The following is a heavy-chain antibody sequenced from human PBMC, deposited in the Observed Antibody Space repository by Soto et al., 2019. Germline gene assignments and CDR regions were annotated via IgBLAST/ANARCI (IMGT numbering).Heavy chain of an antibody. CDR1: GGTFSSYA. CDR3: ASKLYYDSSGYYAYFDY. V-gene: IGHV1-69*13. D-gene: IGHD3-22*01. J-gene: IGHJ4*02. Sequence: GASVKVSCKASGGTFSSYAISWVRQAPGQGLEWMGGIIPIFGTANYAQKFQGRVTITADESTSTAYMELSSLRSEDTAVYYCASKLYYDSSGYYAYFDYWGQGTLVTVSS. CDR2: IIPIFGTA.